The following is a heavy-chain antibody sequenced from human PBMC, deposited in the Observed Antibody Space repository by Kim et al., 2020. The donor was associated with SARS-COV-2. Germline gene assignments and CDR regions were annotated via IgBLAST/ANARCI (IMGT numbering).Heavy chain of an antibody. Sequence: ESVTGRFTISRDNAHNALYLQMSTMRAEDTAVDYCARVLYGAGSHYYFDLWGQGTLVTVSS. J-gene: IGHJ4*02. D-gene: IGHD3-10*01. V-gene: IGHV3-11*05. CDR3: ARVLYGAGSHYYFDL.